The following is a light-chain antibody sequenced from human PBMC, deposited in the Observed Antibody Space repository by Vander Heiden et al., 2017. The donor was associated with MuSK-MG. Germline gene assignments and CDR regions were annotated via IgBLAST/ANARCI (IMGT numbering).Light chain of an antibody. CDR1: QSVNNNY. Sequence: EIELTQSPGTLSLSPGERATLSCRASQSVNNNYLTWYQQKPGQAPRLLIYSASSRATGIPDRFSGSGSGTDFTLTISRLEPEDVAVYYCQQYGSAPRTFGQGTKVEIK. V-gene: IGKV3-20*01. CDR2: SAS. J-gene: IGKJ1*01. CDR3: QQYGSAPRT.